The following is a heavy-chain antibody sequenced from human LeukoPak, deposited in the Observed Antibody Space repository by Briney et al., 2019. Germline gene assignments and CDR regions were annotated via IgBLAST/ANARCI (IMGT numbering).Heavy chain of an antibody. CDR2: TIPIYGRA. CDR1: GGSFTSYG. V-gene: IGHV1-69*13. Sequence: GASVKVSCKASGGSFTSYGISWVRQAPGQGLEWMGKTIPIYGRANYGQKFQGRVTITADELTTTSYMELSSLTAEDMAVYYCAAGGAYEFRDDYWGQGTLVTVSS. CDR3: AAGGAYEFRDDY. D-gene: IGHD3-3*01. J-gene: IGHJ4*02.